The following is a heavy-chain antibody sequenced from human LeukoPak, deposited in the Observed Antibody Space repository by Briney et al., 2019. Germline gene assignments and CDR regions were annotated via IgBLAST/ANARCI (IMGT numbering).Heavy chain of an antibody. D-gene: IGHD5-18*01. CDR2: IYYSGST. Sequence: KTSETLSLTCTVSGGSISSSSYYWGWIRQPPGKGLEWIGSIYYSGSTYYNPSLKSRVTISVDTSKNQFSLKLSSVTAADTAVYYCARERGTRGYSYGFFDYWGQGTLVTVSS. CDR1: GGSISSSSYY. CDR3: ARERGTRGYSYGFFDY. J-gene: IGHJ4*02. V-gene: IGHV4-39*07.